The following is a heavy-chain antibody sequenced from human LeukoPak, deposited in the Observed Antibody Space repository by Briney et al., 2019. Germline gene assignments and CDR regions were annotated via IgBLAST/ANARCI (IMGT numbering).Heavy chain of an antibody. V-gene: IGHV3-30*18. Sequence: PGRSLRLSCAASGFTFSSYGMHWVRQAPGKGLEWVAVISYDGSNKYYADSVKGRFTISRDNSKNTLYLQMNSLRAEDTAVYYCAKDEAEPHYYDSSGYCDYWGQGTLVTVSS. J-gene: IGHJ4*02. D-gene: IGHD3-22*01. CDR1: GFTFSSYG. CDR3: AKDEAEPHYYDSSGYCDY. CDR2: ISYDGSNK.